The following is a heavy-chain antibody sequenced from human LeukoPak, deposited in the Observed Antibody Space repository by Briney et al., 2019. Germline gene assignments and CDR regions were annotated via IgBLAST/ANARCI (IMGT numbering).Heavy chain of an antibody. CDR3: ARQAGPTAGAFDI. J-gene: IGHJ3*02. V-gene: IGHV5-51*01. CDR1: GYTFTSYW. D-gene: IGHD6-13*01. Sequence: GESLKISCKGSGYTFTSYWIGWVRQMPGKGLEWMGIMYPGDSDMRYSPSFQGQVTISADKSISTAYLQWSSLKASDTAMYYCARQAGPTAGAFDIWGQGTMVTVSS. CDR2: MYPGDSDM.